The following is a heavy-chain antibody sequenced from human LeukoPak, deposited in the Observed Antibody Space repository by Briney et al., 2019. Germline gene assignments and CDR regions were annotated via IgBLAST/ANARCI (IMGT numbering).Heavy chain of an antibody. CDR1: GYTFTGYY. Sequence: VASVKVSCKASGYTFTGYYMHWVRQAPGQGLEWMGWINPNSGGTNYAQKFQGRVTMTRDTSISTAYMELSRLRSDDTAVYYCARFVRGGGGDSRAKFDYWGQGTLVTVSS. V-gene: IGHV1-2*02. CDR3: ARFVRGGGGDSRAKFDY. D-gene: IGHD3-22*01. J-gene: IGHJ4*02. CDR2: INPNSGGT.